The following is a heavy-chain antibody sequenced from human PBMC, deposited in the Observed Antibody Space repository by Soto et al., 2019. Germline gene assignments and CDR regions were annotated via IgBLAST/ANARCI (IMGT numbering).Heavy chain of an antibody. D-gene: IGHD2-8*02. CDR3: ARGMTPPGAPAWYYFDS. J-gene: IGHJ4*02. Sequence: QVQLQESGPGLMKPSETLSLTCTVSGASITSSSYWSWIRQPAGKGLEWIGRFSLSVTTNYNPSLRSRVTMSADVSTNQFSLRLTSVTAADTALYDCARGMTPPGAPAWYYFDSWGQGTLVTVSS. V-gene: IGHV4-4*07. CDR1: GASITSSSY. CDR2: FSLSVTT.